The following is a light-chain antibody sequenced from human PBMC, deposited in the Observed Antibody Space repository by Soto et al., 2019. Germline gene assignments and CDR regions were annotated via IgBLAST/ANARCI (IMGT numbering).Light chain of an antibody. CDR1: SSDVGGYNY. V-gene: IGLV2-14*01. CDR2: DVS. CDR3: SSYTSSSTRLYV. Sequence: QSALTQPASVSGSPGQSITISCTGTSSDVGGYNYVSWYQQHPGKAPKLMIYDVSNRPSGVSNRFSGSKSGNTASLTISGLQAKDEADYYCSSYTSSSTRLYVFGTGTKLTVL. J-gene: IGLJ1*01.